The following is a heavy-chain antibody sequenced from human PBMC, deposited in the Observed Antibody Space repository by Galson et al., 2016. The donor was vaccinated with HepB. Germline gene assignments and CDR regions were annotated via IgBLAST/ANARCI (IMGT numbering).Heavy chain of an antibody. CDR2: ISTSRTT. Sequence: SLRLSCAASGFVFSNFGLSWVRQAPGKGLEWVASISTSRTTYYSDSLQGRFTISRDNSNNTLYLQMNGLRAEDTAVYYCAKERLVRRIFDHWGQGTLLTVYS. CDR3: AKERLVRRIFDH. J-gene: IGHJ4*02. D-gene: IGHD1-1*01. CDR1: GFVFSNFG. V-gene: IGHV3-23*01.